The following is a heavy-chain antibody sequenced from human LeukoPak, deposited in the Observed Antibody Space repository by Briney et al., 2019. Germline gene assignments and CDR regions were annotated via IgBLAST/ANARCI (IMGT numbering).Heavy chain of an antibody. Sequence: ASVKVSCKASGYTFTGYYMHWVRQAPGQGLEWMGWINPNSGGTNYAQKFQGRDTMTRDTSISTAYMELSRLRSEDTAVYYCARERRIGGLGYCSSTSCPDDAFDIWGQGTMVTVSS. CDR2: INPNSGGT. D-gene: IGHD2-2*01. V-gene: IGHV1-2*02. J-gene: IGHJ3*02. CDR3: ARERRIGGLGYCSSTSCPDDAFDI. CDR1: GYTFTGYY.